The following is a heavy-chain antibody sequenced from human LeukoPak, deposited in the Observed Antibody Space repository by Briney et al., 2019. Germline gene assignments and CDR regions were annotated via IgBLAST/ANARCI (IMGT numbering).Heavy chain of an antibody. Sequence: GGSLRLSCAASGFTVSSNYMSWVRQAPGKGLEWVSVIYSGGSTYYADSVKGRFTISRDNSKNTLYLQMNGLRAEDTAVYYCARARGSQRYFDLWGRGTLLTVSS. V-gene: IGHV3-53*01. CDR3: ARARGSQRYFDL. CDR2: IYSGGST. D-gene: IGHD1-26*01. J-gene: IGHJ2*01. CDR1: GFTVSSNY.